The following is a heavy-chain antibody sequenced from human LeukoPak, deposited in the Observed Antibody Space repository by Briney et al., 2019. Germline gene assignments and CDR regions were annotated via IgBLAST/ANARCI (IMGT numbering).Heavy chain of an antibody. J-gene: IGHJ4*02. CDR2: ITGGGDNT. CDR1: GFTFSSYA. Sequence: PGGSLRLSCAASGFTFSSYAMIWVRQAPGKGLEWVSTITGGGDNTFYADSVTGRFTISRDNSKNTLYLQMNSLRAEDTAAYYCAKDGSSSWYYFDYWGQGTLVTVSS. V-gene: IGHV3-23*01. CDR3: AKDGSSSWYYFDY. D-gene: IGHD3-10*01.